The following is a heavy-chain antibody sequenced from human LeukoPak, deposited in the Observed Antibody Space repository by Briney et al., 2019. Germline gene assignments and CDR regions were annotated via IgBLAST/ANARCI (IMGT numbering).Heavy chain of an antibody. D-gene: IGHD2-15*01. J-gene: IGHJ6*03. CDR1: GFTFSNYW. CDR3: ATKSCSGGSCYWAGYYYYMDV. CDR2: INSDGSST. V-gene: IGHV3-74*01. Sequence: GGSLRLSCAASGFTFSNYWMHWVRQAPGKGLVWVSRINSDGSSTSYADSVKGRFTISRDNAKNTLYLQMNSLRAEDTAVYYCATKSCSGGSCYWAGYYYYMDVWGKGTTVTISS.